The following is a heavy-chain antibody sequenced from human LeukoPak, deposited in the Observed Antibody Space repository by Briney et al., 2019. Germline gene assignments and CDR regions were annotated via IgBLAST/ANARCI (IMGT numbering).Heavy chain of an antibody. V-gene: IGHV3-11*06. CDR3: ARDGYSSSWYTPA. Sequence: GGSLRLSCAACGFTFCDYYMSWIRQAPGKGLKWVSYISSSSSYTNYADSVKGRFTISRDNAKNSLYLQMNSLRAEDTAVYYCARDGYSSSWYTPAWGQGTLVTVSS. CDR1: GFTFCDYY. CDR2: ISSSSSYT. J-gene: IGHJ4*02. D-gene: IGHD6-13*01.